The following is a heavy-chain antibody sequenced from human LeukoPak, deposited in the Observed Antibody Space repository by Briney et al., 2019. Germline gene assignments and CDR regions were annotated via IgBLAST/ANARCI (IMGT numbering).Heavy chain of an antibody. CDR2: TYHSGST. Sequence: SETLSLTCTVSGYSISSGYYWGWIRQPPGKGLEWIGSTYHSGSTHYNPSLKSRVTISVDTSKNQFSLKLISVTAADTAVYYCARRTHDGRSHHYFDYWGQGTLVTVSS. D-gene: IGHD2-15*01. CDR1: GYSISSGYY. J-gene: IGHJ4*02. V-gene: IGHV4-38-2*02. CDR3: ARRTHDGRSHHYFDY.